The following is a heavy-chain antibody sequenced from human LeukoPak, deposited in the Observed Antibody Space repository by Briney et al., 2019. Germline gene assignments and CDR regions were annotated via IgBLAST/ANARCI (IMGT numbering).Heavy chain of an antibody. D-gene: IGHD6-19*01. CDR1: GGSISSYY. CDR2: IYYSGST. Sequence: SETLSLTCTVSGGSISSYYWSWIRQPPGKGLEWIGYIYYSGSTNYNPFLKSRVTISVDTSKNQFSLKLSSVTAADTAVYYCARAYSSGWYNYWGQGTLVTVSS. J-gene: IGHJ4*02. V-gene: IGHV4-59*01. CDR3: ARAYSSGWYNY.